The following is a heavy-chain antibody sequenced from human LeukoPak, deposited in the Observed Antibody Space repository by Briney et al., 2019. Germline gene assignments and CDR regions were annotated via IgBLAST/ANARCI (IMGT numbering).Heavy chain of an antibody. Sequence: PGGSLRLSCAASGFTFSSYAMSWVRQAPGKGLEWVSAIRGSGGSTYYADSVKGRFTISRDNSKNTLYLQMNSLRAEDTAVYYCAKVHYDFWSGYYPDYYFDYWGQGTLVTVSS. D-gene: IGHD3-3*01. CDR3: AKVHYDFWSGYYPDYYFDY. V-gene: IGHV3-23*01. CDR2: IRGSGGST. J-gene: IGHJ4*02. CDR1: GFTFSSYA.